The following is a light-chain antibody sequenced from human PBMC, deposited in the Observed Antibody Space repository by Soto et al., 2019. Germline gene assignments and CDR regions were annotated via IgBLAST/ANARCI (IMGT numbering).Light chain of an antibody. CDR2: AAS. CDR1: QHISSY. V-gene: IGKV1-8*01. J-gene: IGKJ4*01. CDR3: QQYYTFPLT. Sequence: AIRMTQSPSSLSASTGDSVTITCRASQHISSYLAWYQQKPGKAPNLLIYAASTLQSGVPSRFSGSVSGTDFTLTITYLQSEDIATYFCQQYYTFPLTFVGGTKVEI.